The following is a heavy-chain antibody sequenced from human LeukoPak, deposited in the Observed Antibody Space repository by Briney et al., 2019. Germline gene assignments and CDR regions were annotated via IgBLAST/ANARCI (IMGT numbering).Heavy chain of an antibody. CDR3: AEGLVDTAMVVNWFDP. V-gene: IGHV1-69*04. Sequence: SAKVSCKASGGTFSSYAISWVRQAPGQGLEWMGRIIPILGIANYAQKFQGRVTITADKSTSTAYMELSSLRSEDTAVYYCAEGLVDTAMVVNWFDPWGQGTLVTVSP. CDR2: IIPILGIA. J-gene: IGHJ5*02. D-gene: IGHD5-18*01. CDR1: GGTFSSYA.